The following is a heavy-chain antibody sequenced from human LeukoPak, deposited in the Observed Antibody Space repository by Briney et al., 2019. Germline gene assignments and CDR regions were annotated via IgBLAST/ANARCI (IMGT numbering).Heavy chain of an antibody. CDR2: IYYSGST. J-gene: IGHJ2*01. V-gene: IGHV4-59*01. CDR3: ARDPASIAAAGTSEWYFNL. CDR1: GGSISSYY. D-gene: IGHD6-13*01. Sequence: SETLSLTCTVSGGSISSYYWSWIRQPPGKGLEWIGYIYYSGSTNYNPSLKSRVTISVDTSKNQFSLKLRSVTAADTAVYYCARDPASIAAAGTSEWYFNLWGRGTLVTVSS.